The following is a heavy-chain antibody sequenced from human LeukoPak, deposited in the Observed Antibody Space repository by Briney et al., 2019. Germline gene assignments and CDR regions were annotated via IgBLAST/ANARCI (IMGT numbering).Heavy chain of an antibody. V-gene: IGHV1-69*05. CDR3: AREYDYSNYQSLRNPLDV. J-gene: IGHJ6*04. Sequence: SVKVSCKASGGTFSSYAISWVRQAPGQGLEWMGGIIPIFGTANYAQKFQGRVTITTDESTSTAYMELSSLRSEDTAVFYCAREYDYSNYQSLRNPLDVWGKGTTVTVSS. CDR1: GGTFSSYA. CDR2: IIPIFGTA. D-gene: IGHD4-11*01.